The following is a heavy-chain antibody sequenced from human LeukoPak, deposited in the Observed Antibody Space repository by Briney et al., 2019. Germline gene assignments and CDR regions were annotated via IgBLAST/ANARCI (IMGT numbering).Heavy chain of an antibody. V-gene: IGHV5-51*01. CDR1: GYSFTSYW. Sequence: GESLKISCKGSGYSFTSYWIGWVRQMPGKGPEWMGIIYPGDSDTRYSPPFQGQVTISADKSISTAYLQWSSLKASDTAMCYCARHRTYYDFWSGPYAAFDIWGQGTMVTVSS. CDR3: ARHRTYYDFWSGPYAAFDI. D-gene: IGHD3-3*01. CDR2: IYPGDSDT. J-gene: IGHJ3*02.